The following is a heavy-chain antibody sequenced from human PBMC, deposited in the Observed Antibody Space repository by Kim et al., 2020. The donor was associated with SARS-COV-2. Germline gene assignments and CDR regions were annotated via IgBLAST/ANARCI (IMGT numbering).Heavy chain of an antibody. J-gene: IGHJ4*02. D-gene: IGHD6-19*01. CDR3: ASTSIAVAGPYFDY. Sequence: SETLSLTCTVSGGSISSSSYYWGWIRQPPGKGLEWIGSIYYSRSTNYNPSLKSRVTISVDTSKNQFSLRLSSVTAADTAVYYCASTSIAVAGPYFDYWGQRTPVTVSS. CDR1: GGSISSSSYY. CDR2: IYYSRST. V-gene: IGHV4-39*01.